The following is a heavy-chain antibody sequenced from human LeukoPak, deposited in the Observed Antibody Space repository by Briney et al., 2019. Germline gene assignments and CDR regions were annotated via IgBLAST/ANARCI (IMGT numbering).Heavy chain of an antibody. CDR2: ISGSGGST. J-gene: IGHJ5*02. CDR1: RFTFSSYA. Sequence: GGSLRLSCAASRFTFSSYAMSWVRQAPGKGLEWVSAISGSGGSTYYADSVKGRFTISRDNAKNSLYLQMNSLRAEDTAVYYCARDYGSGSYPYWFDPWGQGTLVTVSS. CDR3: ARDYGSGSYPYWFDP. V-gene: IGHV3-23*01. D-gene: IGHD3-10*01.